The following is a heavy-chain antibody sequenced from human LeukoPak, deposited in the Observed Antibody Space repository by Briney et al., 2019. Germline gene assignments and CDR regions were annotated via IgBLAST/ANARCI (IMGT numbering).Heavy chain of an antibody. J-gene: IGHJ4*02. CDR1: GYTFTSYG. V-gene: IGHV1-18*01. CDR3: ARDNTMVRGVIGVGY. CDR2: ISAYNGNT. D-gene: IGHD3-10*01. Sequence: ASVKVSCKASGYTFTSYGISWVRQAPGQGLEWMGWISAYNGNTNYAQKLQGRVTMTTDTSTSTAYMELRSLRSDDTAVYYCARDNTMVRGVIGVGYWGQGTLVTVSS.